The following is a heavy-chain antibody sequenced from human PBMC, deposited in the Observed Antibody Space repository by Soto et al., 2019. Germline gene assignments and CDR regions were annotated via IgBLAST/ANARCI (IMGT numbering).Heavy chain of an antibody. CDR1: GYTFTASY. J-gene: IGHJ4*02. CDR2: ISPYGGGT. Sequence: QVQLVQSGAEVKKPGASVKVSCKTSGYTFTASYIHWVRQAPGQGLEWMGWISPYGGGTKYAQKFQCRVTMTRDTSISTAYMELSRLRSDDTALYFCARQGSSWLFDYWGQGTLVTISS. V-gene: IGHV1-2*02. D-gene: IGHD6-13*01. CDR3: ARQGSSWLFDY.